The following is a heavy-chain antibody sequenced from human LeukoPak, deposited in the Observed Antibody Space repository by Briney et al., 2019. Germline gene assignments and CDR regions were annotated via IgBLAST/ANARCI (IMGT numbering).Heavy chain of an antibody. V-gene: IGHV1-24*01. J-gene: IGHJ4*02. D-gene: IGHD3-22*01. Sequence: GASVKVSCKVSGYTFTELSIHWVRQAPGKGLEWMGGFDPQHGETIYAQKFQGRVTMTEDTSTDTAYMELTSLTSEDTAMYYCATEASRYDISGYFSNWGQGTLVTVSS. CDR1: GYTFTELS. CDR3: ATEASRYDISGYFSN. CDR2: FDPQHGET.